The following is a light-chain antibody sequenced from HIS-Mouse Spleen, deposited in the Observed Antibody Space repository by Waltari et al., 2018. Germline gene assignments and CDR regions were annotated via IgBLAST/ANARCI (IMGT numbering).Light chain of an antibody. V-gene: IGLV2-23*01. CDR1: SLAVGSYNL. CDR2: EGS. Sequence: QPALTQPSSVPGSLGQLYTISCSEPSLAVGSYNLASCYQHHPDKAPKLMISEGSKRPSGVSNGFCGSKSGNTASMTIYGLQAEDEADYYCCSYAGSSTNLVFGGGTKLTVL. J-gene: IGLJ3*02. CDR3: CSYAGSSTNLV.